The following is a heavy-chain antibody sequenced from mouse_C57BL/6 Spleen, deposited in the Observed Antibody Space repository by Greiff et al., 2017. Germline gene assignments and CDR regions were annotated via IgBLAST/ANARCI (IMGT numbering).Heavy chain of an antibody. CDR2: IDPSDSYT. V-gene: IGHV1-59*01. J-gene: IGHJ3*01. CDR1: GYTFTSYW. D-gene: IGHD2-4*01. CDR3: ARKGEYYDYDGSFAY. Sequence: QVQLQQPGAELVRPGTSVKLSCKASGYTFTSYWMHWVKQRPGQGLEWIGVIDPSDSYTNYNQKFKGKATLTVDTSSSTAYMQLSSLTSEDSAVYYCARKGEYYDYDGSFAYWGQGTLVTVSA.